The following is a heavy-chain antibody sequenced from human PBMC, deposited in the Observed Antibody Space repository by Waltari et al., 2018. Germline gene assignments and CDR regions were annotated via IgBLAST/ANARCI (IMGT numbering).Heavy chain of an antibody. V-gene: IGHV3-74*01. J-gene: IGHJ4*02. CDR3: ARDYGGNSVGFDY. CDR2: INNDGSST. Sequence: EVQLVESGGGLVQPGGSLRLSCAASGFTFSLYWIHWVRQVPGKGLVWVSRINNDGSSTSYADSVKGRFTISRDNAKNTLYLKMNSLRAEDTAVYYCARDYGGNSVGFDYWGQGTLVTVSS. D-gene: IGHD4-17*01. CDR1: GFTFSLYW.